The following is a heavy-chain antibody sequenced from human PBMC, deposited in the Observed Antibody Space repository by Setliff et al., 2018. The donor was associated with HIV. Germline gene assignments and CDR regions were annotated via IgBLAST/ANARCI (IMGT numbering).Heavy chain of an antibody. D-gene: IGHD2-15*01. CDR3: ARGGGLNWFDP. J-gene: IGHJ5*02. V-gene: IGHV4-4*07. CDR1: GGSISSYY. Sequence: TLSLTCTVSGGSISSYYWSWIRQPAGKGLEWIGRIYSSGSTSYNPSLKSRVTLSIDTSKNQFSLKLTSVTAADTAVYYCARGGGLNWFDPWGQGTLVTVSS. CDR2: IYSSGST.